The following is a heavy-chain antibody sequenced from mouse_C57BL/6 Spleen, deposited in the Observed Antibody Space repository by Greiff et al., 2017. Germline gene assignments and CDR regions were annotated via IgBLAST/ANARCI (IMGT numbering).Heavy chain of an antibody. J-gene: IGHJ1*03. D-gene: IGHD2-5*01. CDR3: TPYYSNYEDWYFDV. V-gene: IGHV14-4*01. Sequence: EVKLKESGAELVRPGASVKLSCTASGFNIKDDYMHWVKQRPEPGLAWIGWIDPENGDTESASKFQGKATITADTSSNTAYLQLSSLTSEDTAVYYCTPYYSNYEDWYFDVWGTGTTVTVSS. CDR1: GFNIKDDY. CDR2: IDPENGDT.